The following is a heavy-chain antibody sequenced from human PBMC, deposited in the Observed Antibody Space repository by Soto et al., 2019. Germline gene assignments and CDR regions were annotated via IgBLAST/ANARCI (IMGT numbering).Heavy chain of an antibody. V-gene: IGHV2-70*11. CDR1: GFSLSTSGMC. D-gene: IGHD3-10*01. CDR3: ARSPTPDYYGSGSYLPTYYYYGMDV. CDR2: IDWDDDK. Sequence: SGPTLVNPTQTLTLTCTFSGFSLSTSGMCVSWIRQPPGKALEWLARIDWDDDKYYSTSLKTRLTISKDTSKNQVVLTMTNMDPVDTATYYCARSPTPDYYGSGSYLPTYYYYGMDVWGQGTTVTVSS. J-gene: IGHJ6*02.